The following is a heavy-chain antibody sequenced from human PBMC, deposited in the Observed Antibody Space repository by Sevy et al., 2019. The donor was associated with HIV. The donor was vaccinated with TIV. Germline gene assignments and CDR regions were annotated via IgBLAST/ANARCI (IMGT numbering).Heavy chain of an antibody. CDR1: GFTFSSYG. CDR2: IWYDGSNK. Sequence: GGSLRLSCAASGFTFSSYGMHWVRQAPGKGLEWVAVIWYDGSNKYYADSVKGRFSISIDNSKNTLCLQMNSLRAEDTAVYYCARVGDSSGYNLFGYFDYWGQGTLVTVSS. D-gene: IGHD3-22*01. CDR3: ARVGDSSGYNLFGYFDY. J-gene: IGHJ4*02. V-gene: IGHV3-33*01.